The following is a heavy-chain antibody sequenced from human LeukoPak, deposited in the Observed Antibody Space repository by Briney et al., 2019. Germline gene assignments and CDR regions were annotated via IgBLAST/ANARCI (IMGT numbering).Heavy chain of an antibody. CDR2: IYYSGNT. J-gene: IGHJ4*02. Sequence: PSETLSLTCTVSGGSISGISYYWGWIRQPPGKGLEWIGSIYYSGNTYYKPSLKSRVTISVDTSKNQFSLKLSSVTAADTAVYYCARQFGSGSYHGFDYWGQGTLVTVSS. CDR3: ARQFGSGSYHGFDY. CDR1: GGSISGISYY. V-gene: IGHV4-39*01. D-gene: IGHD1-26*01.